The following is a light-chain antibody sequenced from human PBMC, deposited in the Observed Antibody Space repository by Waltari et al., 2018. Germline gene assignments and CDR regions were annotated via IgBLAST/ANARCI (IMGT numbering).Light chain of an antibody. CDR3: QQSYGTPYT. V-gene: IGKV1-39*01. CDR1: QSIGIY. J-gene: IGKJ2*01. CDR2: GAS. Sequence: DIQMTQSPSSLSASVGDRVTITCRASQSIGIYLNWYQQKPGKAPNLLIYGASTLQSWVPSRFTVSGSGTDFTLTISSLQPEDFATFYCQQSYGTPYTFGQGTQLEIK.